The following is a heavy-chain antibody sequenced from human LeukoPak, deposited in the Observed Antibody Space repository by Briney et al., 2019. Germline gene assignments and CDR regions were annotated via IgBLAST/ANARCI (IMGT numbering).Heavy chain of an antibody. CDR1: GGSFSGYY. Sequence: SETLSLTCAVYGGSFSGYYWSWIRKPPGKGLEWIGEINHSGSTNYNPSLKSRVTISVDTSKNQFSMKLSSVTAADTAVYYCARGVKYHYDILTGYYNDYWGQGTLVTVSS. CDR2: INHSGST. V-gene: IGHV4-34*01. CDR3: ARGVKYHYDILTGYYNDY. J-gene: IGHJ4*02. D-gene: IGHD3-9*01.